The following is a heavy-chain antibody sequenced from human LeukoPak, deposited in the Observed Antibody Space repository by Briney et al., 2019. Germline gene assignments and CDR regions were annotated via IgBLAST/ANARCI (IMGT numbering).Heavy chain of an antibody. V-gene: IGHV3-7*01. CDR2: IKEDGSIE. Sequence: SGGSLRLSCVASGFTLSHYWMSWVRQAPGKGLEWVANIKEDGSIEDYVDSVKGRFTVSRDNAKNSLYLEMNSLRVEDTAVYYCVSQQVAPPWGQGTLVIVSS. J-gene: IGHJ5*02. CDR1: GFTLSHYW. D-gene: IGHD5-12*01. CDR3: VSQQVAPP.